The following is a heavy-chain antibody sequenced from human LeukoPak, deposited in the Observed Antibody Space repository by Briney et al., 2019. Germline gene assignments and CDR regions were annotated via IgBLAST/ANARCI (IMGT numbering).Heavy chain of an antibody. D-gene: IGHD6-13*01. CDR3: ARGRSGQQLVD. CDR2: IIPIFGTA. J-gene: IGHJ4*02. CDR1: GGTFSSYA. V-gene: IGHV1-69*13. Sequence: ASVTVSCKASGGTFSSYAISWVRQAPGQGLEWMGGIIPIFGTANYAQKFQGRVTITADESTSTAYMELSSLRSEDTAVYYCARGRSGQQLVDWGQGTLVTVSS.